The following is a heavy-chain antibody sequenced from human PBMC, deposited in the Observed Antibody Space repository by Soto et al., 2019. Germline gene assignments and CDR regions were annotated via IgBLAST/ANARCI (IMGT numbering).Heavy chain of an antibody. CDR1: GFSLSTSGVG. J-gene: IGHJ4*02. CDR2: IYLDDDK. V-gene: IGHV2-5*02. Sequence: QITLKESGPTLVKPTQPLTLTCTFSGFSLSTSGVGVGWFRQPPGKALEWLALIYLDDDKRYSPSMKSRLTITQDTSKNQVVSTMTNMDPVDTATYYCAHTVPPRVADYWGQGNLVTVSS. CDR3: AHTVPPRVADY.